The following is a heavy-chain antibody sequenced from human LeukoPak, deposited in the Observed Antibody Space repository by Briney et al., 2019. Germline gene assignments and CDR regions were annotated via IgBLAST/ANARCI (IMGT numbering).Heavy chain of an antibody. CDR3: AGWNYDILTGYYLFDY. Sequence: PSETLSLTCAVYGGSFSGYYWSWIRQPPGKGLEWIGEINHSGSTNYNPSLKSRVTISVDTSKNQFSLKLSSVTAADTAVYYCAGWNYDILTGYYLFDYWGQGTLVTVSS. D-gene: IGHD3-9*01. CDR2: INHSGST. J-gene: IGHJ4*02. CDR1: GGSFSGYY. V-gene: IGHV4-34*01.